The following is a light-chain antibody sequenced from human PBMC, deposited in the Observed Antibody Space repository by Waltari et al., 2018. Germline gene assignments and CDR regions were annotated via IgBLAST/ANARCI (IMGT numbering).Light chain of an antibody. Sequence: IVLTQSPDTLSLSPGQRATLSCRASQTINNNFLVWYQQKPGQAPRLLIHGASSRATGFPDRFSGSGSGTDVTLTISRLEPEDVAVYYCQQYDGSILTFGSGTKVEI. CDR1: QTINNNF. J-gene: IGKJ4*01. CDR3: QQYDGSILT. V-gene: IGKV3-20*01. CDR2: GAS.